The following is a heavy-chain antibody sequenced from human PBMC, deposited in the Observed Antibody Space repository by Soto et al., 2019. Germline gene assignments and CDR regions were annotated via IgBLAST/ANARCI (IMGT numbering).Heavy chain of an antibody. CDR1: NGSISRNY. CDR3: ARLGAYYQAMDS. J-gene: IGHJ1*01. D-gene: IGHD3-22*01. CDR2: IYYAGTT. Sequence: PSETLSLTCTVSNGSISRNYWSWIGQPPGRGLEWIGYIYYAGTTTYNPSLQSRVSISVDTSKNEVSLKLTSVTAADTAVYFCARLGAYYQAMDSWGQGTLVTVSS. V-gene: IGHV4-59*08.